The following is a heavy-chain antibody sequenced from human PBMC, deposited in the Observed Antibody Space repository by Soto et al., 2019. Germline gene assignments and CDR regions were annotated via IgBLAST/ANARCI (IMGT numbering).Heavy chain of an antibody. Sequence: PGGSLRLSCAASGFTFSSYSMNWVRQAPGKGLEWVSSISSSSSYIYYADSVKGRFTISRDNAKNSLYLQMNSLRAEDTAVYYCARDLGHDFWSGLEPLDYWGQGTLVTVSS. CDR3: ARDLGHDFWSGLEPLDY. CDR1: GFTFSSYS. V-gene: IGHV3-21*01. J-gene: IGHJ4*02. D-gene: IGHD3-3*01. CDR2: ISSSSSYI.